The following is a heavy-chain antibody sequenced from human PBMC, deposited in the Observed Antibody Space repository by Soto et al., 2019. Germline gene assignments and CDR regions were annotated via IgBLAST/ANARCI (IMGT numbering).Heavy chain of an antibody. CDR1: GFTFSDYY. V-gene: IGHV3-11*01. J-gene: IGHJ4*02. Sequence: QVQLVESGGGLVKPGGSLRLSCAASGFTFSDYYMSWIRQAPGKGLEWVSYISSSGSTIYYADSVKGRFTISRDNAKNSLYLQMNSLRAEDTAVYYCARTIQGVLLWFGERGYYFDYWGQGTLVTVSS. CDR2: ISSSGSTI. D-gene: IGHD3-10*01. CDR3: ARTIQGVLLWFGERGYYFDY.